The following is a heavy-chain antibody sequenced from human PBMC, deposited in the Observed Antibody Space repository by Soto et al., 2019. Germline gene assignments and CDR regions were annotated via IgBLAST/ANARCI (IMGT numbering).Heavy chain of an antibody. V-gene: IGHV4-31*03. Sequence: QVQLQESGPGLVKPSQTLSLTCTVSGGSISSGGYYWSWIRQHPGQGLEWIGYIYYSGSTYYNPSLKSRVTISVDTSKNQFSLKLSSVTAADTAVYYCARSSDPVLMVPKGGYFDYWGQGTLVTVSS. CDR1: GGSISSGGYY. J-gene: IGHJ4*02. CDR2: IYYSGST. CDR3: ARSSDPVLMVPKGGYFDY. D-gene: IGHD2-8*01.